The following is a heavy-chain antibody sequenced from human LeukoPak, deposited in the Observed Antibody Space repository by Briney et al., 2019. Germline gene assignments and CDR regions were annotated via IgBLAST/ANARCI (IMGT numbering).Heavy chain of an antibody. D-gene: IGHD6-19*01. J-gene: IGHJ3*02. CDR3: ARGISSGWSLGAFDI. Sequence: GGSLRLSCAASGFTFSSYGMHWVRQAPGKGLEWVAVISYDGSNKYYADSVKGRFTISRDNSKNTLYLQMNSLRAEDTAVYYCARGISSGWSLGAFDIWGQGTMVTVSS. CDR1: GFTFSSYG. V-gene: IGHV3-30*03. CDR2: ISYDGSNK.